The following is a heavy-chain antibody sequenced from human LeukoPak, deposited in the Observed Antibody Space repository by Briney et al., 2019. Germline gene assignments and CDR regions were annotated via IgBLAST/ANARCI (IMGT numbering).Heavy chain of an antibody. Sequence: GGSLRLSCAASGFTFSSYEMNWVRQAPGKGLEWVSVIYSGGSTYYADSVKGRFTISRDNSKNTLYLQMNSLRAEDTAVYYCASSPTVHYFDYWGQGTLVTVSS. CDR1: GFTFSSYE. V-gene: IGHV3-53*01. CDR3: ASSPTVHYFDY. CDR2: IYSGGST. J-gene: IGHJ4*02. D-gene: IGHD4-17*01.